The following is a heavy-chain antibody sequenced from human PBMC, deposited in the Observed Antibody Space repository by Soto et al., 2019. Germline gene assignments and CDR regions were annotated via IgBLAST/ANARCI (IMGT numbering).Heavy chain of an antibody. V-gene: IGHV4-30-4*01. D-gene: IGHD2-8*01. CDR3: ARDRMEGTYYYYYYGMDV. Sequence: SETLSLTCTVSGGSISSGDYYWSWIRQPPGKGLEWIGYIYYSGSTYYNPSLKSRVTISVDTSKNQFSLKLSSVTAADTAVYYCARDRMEGTYYYYYYGMDVWGQGTTVT. CDR2: IYYSGST. CDR1: GGSISSGDYY. J-gene: IGHJ6*02.